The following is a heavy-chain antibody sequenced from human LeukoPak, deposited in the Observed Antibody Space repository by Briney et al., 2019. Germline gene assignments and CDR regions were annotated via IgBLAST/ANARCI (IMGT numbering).Heavy chain of an antibody. CDR2: IYSGGST. V-gene: IGHV3-53*01. Sequence: GGSLRLSCAASGFTVSSNYMSWVRQAPGKGLEWVSVIYSGGSTYYADSVKGRFTISRDNSKNTLYLQMNSLRAEDTAVYYCARLSTVTTNPLDYWGQGTLVTVSS. J-gene: IGHJ4*02. CDR1: GFTVSSNY. D-gene: IGHD4-17*01. CDR3: ARLSTVTTNPLDY.